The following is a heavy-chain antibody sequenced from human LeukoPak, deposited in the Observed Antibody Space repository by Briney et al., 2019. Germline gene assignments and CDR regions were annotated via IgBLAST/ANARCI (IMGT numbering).Heavy chain of an antibody. CDR2: IDSRSHYT. J-gene: IGHJ4*02. D-gene: IGHD1-26*01. CDR3: ATGPYSGSHYGGY. Sequence: PGGSLRLSCAASGFTFSDYYIAWIRQAPGKGLEWISYIDSRSHYTKYADSVKGRFTISRDNARNSVYLQLNSLRVEDTAVYFCATGPYSGSHYGGYWGQGTLVTVSS. V-gene: IGHV3-11*06. CDR1: GFTFSDYY.